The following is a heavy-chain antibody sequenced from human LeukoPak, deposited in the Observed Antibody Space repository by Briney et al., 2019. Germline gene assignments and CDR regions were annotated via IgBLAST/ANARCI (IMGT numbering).Heavy chain of an antibody. D-gene: IGHD3-10*01. CDR1: GGSISSGSYY. J-gene: IGHJ4*02. CDR2: IYTTGST. Sequence: PSQTLSLTCTVSGGSISSGSYYWSWIRQPAGKGLEWIGRIYTTGSTDYNPSLKSRVTISVDTSKNQFSLKLSSVTAADTAVYYCARLLSSYYGSGSTDLDYWGQGTLVTVSS. CDR3: ARLLSSYYGSGSTDLDY. V-gene: IGHV4-61*02.